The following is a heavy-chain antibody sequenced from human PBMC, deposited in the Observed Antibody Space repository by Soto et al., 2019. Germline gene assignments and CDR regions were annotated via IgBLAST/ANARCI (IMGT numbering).Heavy chain of an antibody. V-gene: IGHV3-21*01. CDR2: ISCSSSYI. D-gene: IGHD3-16*01. CDR1: GFTFSSYS. CDR3: ARDRLKVSPGSWGDAFDI. Sequence: EVQLVESGGGLVKPGGSLRLSCAASGFTFSSYSMNWVRQAPGKGLEWVSTISCSSSYIYYADSVKGRFTISRDNAKNSLYLQMNSLRAEDTAVYYCARDRLKVSPGSWGDAFDIWGQGTMVTVSS. J-gene: IGHJ3*02.